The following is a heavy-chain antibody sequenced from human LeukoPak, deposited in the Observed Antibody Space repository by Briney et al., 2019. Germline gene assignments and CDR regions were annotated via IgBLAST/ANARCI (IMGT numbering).Heavy chain of an antibody. Sequence: ASVKVSCKASGYTFTGYYMHWVRQAPGQGLEWMGWINPNSGGTNYAQKFQGRVTMTRDTSISTAYMELSRLRSDDTAVYYCARSRDSSGSYYLDYWGQGTLVTVSS. CDR3: ARSRDSSGSYYLDY. D-gene: IGHD3-22*01. CDR2: INPNSGGT. V-gene: IGHV1-2*02. CDR1: GYTFTGYY. J-gene: IGHJ4*02.